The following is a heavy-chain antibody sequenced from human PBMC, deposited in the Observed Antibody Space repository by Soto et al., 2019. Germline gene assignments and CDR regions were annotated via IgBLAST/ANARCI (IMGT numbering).Heavy chain of an antibody. V-gene: IGHV4-30-4*08. J-gene: IGHJ6*02. Sequence: QVQLQESGPGLVKPSQTLSLTCTVSGGSISSGDYYWSWIRQPPGKALEWIGYLYYRGSTYYNPSINRRVSISVDTSKNQFCLKLSSVTAADTAVYYCASVGFGELLAHGMDVWGQGTTVTVSS. D-gene: IGHD3-10*01. CDR1: GGSISSGDYY. CDR2: LYYRGST. CDR3: ASVGFGELLAHGMDV.